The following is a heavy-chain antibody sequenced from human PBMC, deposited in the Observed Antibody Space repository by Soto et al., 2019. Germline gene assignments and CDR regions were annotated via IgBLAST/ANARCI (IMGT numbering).Heavy chain of an antibody. CDR3: ARLVSGCSSPTCSSSDAVDI. D-gene: IGHD2-2*01. CDR2: IYSGGRT. Sequence: GGSLRLSCAASGFTVSSNYMSWVRQAPGKGLEWVSVIYSGGRTYYSDSVKGRFTISRDNSKNPLYLQMNSLRAEDTSVYYCARLVSGCSSPTCSSSDAVDICGLGTMVTVPS. CDR1: GFTVSSNY. V-gene: IGHV3-66*01. J-gene: IGHJ3*02.